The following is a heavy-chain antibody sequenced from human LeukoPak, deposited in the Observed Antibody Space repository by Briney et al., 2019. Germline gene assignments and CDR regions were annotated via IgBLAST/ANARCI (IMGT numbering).Heavy chain of an antibody. Sequence: GGSLRLSCAVSGFTFRTYWMHWVRQVPGEGLVWVSRINEDGSITNYADSVKGRFSISRDNAKNTLYLQMNSLRAEDTAVYYCAKDREYDDSCDYSGWGQGTLVTVSS. CDR2: INEDGSIT. CDR1: GFTFRTYW. J-gene: IGHJ4*02. CDR3: AKDREYDDSCDYSG. V-gene: IGHV3-74*01. D-gene: IGHD3-22*01.